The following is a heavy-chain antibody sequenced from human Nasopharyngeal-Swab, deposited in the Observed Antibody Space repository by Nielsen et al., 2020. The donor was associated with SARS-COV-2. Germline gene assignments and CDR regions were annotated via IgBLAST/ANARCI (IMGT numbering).Heavy chain of an antibody. CDR2: ISGSGGST. CDR1: GFTFSSYA. J-gene: IGHJ5*02. V-gene: IGHV3-23*01. D-gene: IGHD3-22*01. Sequence: GESLKISCAASGFTFSSYAMSWVRQAPGKGLEWVSAISGSGGSTYCADSVKGRFTISRDNSKNTLYLQMNSLRAEDTAVYYCANSYYDSSDHMGWFDPWGQGTLVTVSS. CDR3: ANSYYDSSDHMGWFDP.